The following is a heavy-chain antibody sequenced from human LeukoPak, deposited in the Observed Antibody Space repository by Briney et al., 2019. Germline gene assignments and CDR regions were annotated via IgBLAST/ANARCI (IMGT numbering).Heavy chain of an antibody. Sequence: PSETLSLTCTVSGDSINYYYWSWIRQSPGKGLEWIGYVYYNGSAKYNPSLKSRVTISVDMSKNQFSLKVSSVTAADTAIYYCARKGGHFDYWGQGTLVTVSS. CDR1: GDSINYYY. CDR3: ARKGGHFDY. V-gene: IGHV4-59*01. D-gene: IGHD2-15*01. CDR2: VYYNGSA. J-gene: IGHJ4*02.